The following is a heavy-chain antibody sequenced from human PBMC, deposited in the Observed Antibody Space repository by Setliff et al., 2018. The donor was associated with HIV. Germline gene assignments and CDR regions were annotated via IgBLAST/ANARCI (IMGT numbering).Heavy chain of an antibody. CDR3: ARGDRHNNENGAFDI. V-gene: IGHV4-61*02. CDR2: IYTSGGT. CDR1: DDSIYSHGYY. J-gene: IGHJ3*02. D-gene: IGHD3-16*01. Sequence: NPSETLSLTCNVSDDSIYSHGYYWNWIRQPAEKGLEWIGRIYTSGGTTYNPSLKSRVTISVDTSRNLLSLKLNSVTAADTALYFCARGDRHNNENGAFDIWGSGTAVTVSS.